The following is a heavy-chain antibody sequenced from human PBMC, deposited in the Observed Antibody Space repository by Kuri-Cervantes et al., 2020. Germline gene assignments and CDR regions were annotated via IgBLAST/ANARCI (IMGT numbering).Heavy chain of an antibody. CDR1: GFTFSSYD. CDR3: ARAPPGEAAADY. J-gene: IGHJ4*02. Sequence: GESLKISCAASGFTFSSYDMHWVRQATGKGLEWVSAIGTAGDTYYPGSVKGRFTISRDNSKNTVYLQMNSLRADDTAVYYCARAPPGEAAADYWGQGTLVTVSS. CDR2: IGTAGDT. V-gene: IGHV3-13*01. D-gene: IGHD3-10*01.